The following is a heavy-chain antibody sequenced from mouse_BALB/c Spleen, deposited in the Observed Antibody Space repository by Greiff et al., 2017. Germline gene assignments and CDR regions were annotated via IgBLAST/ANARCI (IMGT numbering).Heavy chain of an antibody. V-gene: IGHV14-4*02. CDR1: GFNIKDYY. CDR3: NYDAMDY. Sequence: EVQLQQSGAELVRSGASVKLSCTASGFNIKDYYMHWVKQRPEQGLEWIGWIDPENGDTEYAPKFQGKATMTADTSSNTAYLQLSSLTSEDTAVYYCNYDAMDYWGQGTSVTVSA. J-gene: IGHJ4*01. CDR2: IDPENGDT.